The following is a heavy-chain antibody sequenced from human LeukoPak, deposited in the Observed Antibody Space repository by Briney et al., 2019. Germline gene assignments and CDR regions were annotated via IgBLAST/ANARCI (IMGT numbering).Heavy chain of an antibody. CDR2: IFLSGST. Sequence: TPTLSLTCTVSGASIRSSSYYWGWVRQPPGRGLEWTMSIFLSGSTYSNPTIKSRVTISVDTSKSQFSLKLRSVTAADTAVYYCASTLTYYYGSGSYYIDCWGQGTLVTVSS. D-gene: IGHD3-10*01. J-gene: IGHJ4*02. CDR1: GASIRSSSYY. V-gene: IGHV4-39*01. CDR3: ASTLTYYYGSGSYYIDC.